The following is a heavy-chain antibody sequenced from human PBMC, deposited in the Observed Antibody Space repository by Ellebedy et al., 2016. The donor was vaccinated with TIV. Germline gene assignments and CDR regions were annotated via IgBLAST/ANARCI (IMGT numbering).Heavy chain of an antibody. V-gene: IGHV3-21*01. CDR2: ISGISTYI. CDR3: ARGGGSHYAMDV. Sequence: GESLKISCAASGFIFNTCNMNWVRQAPGTGLEWVSSISGISTYIWYADSVKCRFTISRANAKNSLFLQMNSLRVEDTAVYYGARGGGSHYAMDVWGQGTTVTVSS. J-gene: IGHJ6*02. CDR1: GFIFNTCN. D-gene: IGHD6-13*01.